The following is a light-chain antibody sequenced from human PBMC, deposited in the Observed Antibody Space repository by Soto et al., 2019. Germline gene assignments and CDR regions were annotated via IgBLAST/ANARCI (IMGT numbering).Light chain of an antibody. V-gene: IGKV3-20*01. CDR1: QTVDSNN. CDR2: GTS. CDR3: EHYGSSQYT. Sequence: EIVLTQSPGNLSLSPGERATLSCRASQTVDSNNFAWYQQKPGQAPRLLIYGTSSWATGIPVRFNGSGSGTDFTITISRLVSSGVAVYYCEHYGSSQYTCGQGTKMDI. J-gene: IGKJ2*01.